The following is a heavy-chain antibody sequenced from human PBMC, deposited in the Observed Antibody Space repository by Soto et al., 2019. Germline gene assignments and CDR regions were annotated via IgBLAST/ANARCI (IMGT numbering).Heavy chain of an antibody. CDR3: AHSGPRVTILGVLILFDP. J-gene: IGHJ5*02. CDR1: GFSLSSSGVA. Sequence: SGPTLANPTHTLTLTCTFSGFSLSSSGVAVGWIRQPPGMALEWLASIYWNDDEHYSPSLKSRLTITKDTSKNQVVLTMTNMDPMDTATYYCAHSGPRVTILGVLILFDPWGQGTLVTVSS. D-gene: IGHD3-3*01. CDR2: IYWNDDE. V-gene: IGHV2-5*01.